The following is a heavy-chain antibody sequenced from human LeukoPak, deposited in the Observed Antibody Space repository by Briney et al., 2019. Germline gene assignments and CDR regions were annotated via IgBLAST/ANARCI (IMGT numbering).Heavy chain of an antibody. J-gene: IGHJ4*02. CDR3: ARRMGSGYSDY. Sequence: SETLSLTCTVSGGSISSYYWSWIRQPPGKGLEWIGYIYYSGSTNHNPSLKSRVTISVDTSKNQFSLKLSSVTAADTAVYYCARRMGSGYSDYWGQGTLVTVSS. CDR2: IYYSGST. CDR1: GGSISSYY. V-gene: IGHV4-59*01. D-gene: IGHD3-22*01.